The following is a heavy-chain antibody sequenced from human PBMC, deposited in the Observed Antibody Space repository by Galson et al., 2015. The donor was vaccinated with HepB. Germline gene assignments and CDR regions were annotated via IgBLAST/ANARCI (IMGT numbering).Heavy chain of an antibody. J-gene: IGHJ6*02. Sequence: SLRLSCAASGFTFSSYGMHWVRQAPGKGLEWVAVISYDDSNKYYADSVKGRFTISRDNSKNTLYLQMNSLRAEDTAVYYCAKDAHYVSLTGYYRGYYGMDAWVQGTTVTVSS. CDR1: GFTFSSYG. CDR2: ISYDDSNK. D-gene: IGHD3-9*01. V-gene: IGHV3-30*18. CDR3: AKDAHYVSLTGYYRGYYGMDA.